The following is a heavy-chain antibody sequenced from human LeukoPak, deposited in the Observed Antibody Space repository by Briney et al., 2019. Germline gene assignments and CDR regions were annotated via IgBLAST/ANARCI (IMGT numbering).Heavy chain of an antibody. Sequence: SETLSLTCTVSGGSISSSSYFWGWIRQPPGKGLEWIGSIYYSGSTYYNPSLKSRVTISVETSRNQFSLKLYYVTAADTAVYYCARDRGYYGSGSIDYWGQGTLVTVSS. CDR3: ARDRGYYGSGSIDY. CDR1: GGSISSSSYF. CDR2: IYYSGST. J-gene: IGHJ4*02. D-gene: IGHD3-10*01. V-gene: IGHV4-39*07.